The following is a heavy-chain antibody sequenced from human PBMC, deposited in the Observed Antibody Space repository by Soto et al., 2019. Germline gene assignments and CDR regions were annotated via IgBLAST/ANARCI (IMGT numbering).Heavy chain of an antibody. J-gene: IGHJ4*02. CDR1: GFTFSSYG. Sequence: ESGGGVVQPGRSLRLSCAASGFTFSSYGMHWVRQAPGKGLEWVAVISYDGSNKYYADSVKGRFSISRDNSKNTLYMQMNSLRGEDTAVYYCAKDPRYYDILTGYGGAYFDYWGQGTLVTVSS. CDR2: ISYDGSNK. V-gene: IGHV3-30*18. CDR3: AKDPRYYDILTGYGGAYFDY. D-gene: IGHD3-9*01.